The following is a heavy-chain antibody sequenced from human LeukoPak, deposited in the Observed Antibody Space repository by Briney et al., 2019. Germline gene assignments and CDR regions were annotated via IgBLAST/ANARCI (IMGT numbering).Heavy chain of an antibody. J-gene: IGHJ5*02. CDR2: IYYSGST. Sequence: KTSETLSLTCTVSGGSISSYYWSWIRQPPGKGLEWIGYIYYSGSTNYNPSLKSRVTISVDKSKNQFSLKLSSVTAADTAVYYCARDLRQQLVNWFDPWGQGTLVTVSS. CDR3: ARDLRQQLVNWFDP. D-gene: IGHD6-13*01. V-gene: IGHV4-59*12. CDR1: GGSISSYY.